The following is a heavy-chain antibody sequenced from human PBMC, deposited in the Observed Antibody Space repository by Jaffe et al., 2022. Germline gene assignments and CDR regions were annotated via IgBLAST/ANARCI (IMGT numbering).Heavy chain of an antibody. J-gene: IGHJ6*03. CDR2: IIPIFGTA. CDR3: AITIVDTAMVTFYYYYYMDV. V-gene: IGHV1-69*01. Sequence: QVQLVQSGAEVKKPGSSVKVSCKASGGTFSSYAISWVRQAPGQGLEWMGGIIPIFGTANYAQKFQGRVTITADESTSTAYMELSSLRSEDTAVYYCAITIVDTAMVTFYYYYYMDVWGKGTTVTVSS. CDR1: GGTFSSYA. D-gene: IGHD5-18*01.